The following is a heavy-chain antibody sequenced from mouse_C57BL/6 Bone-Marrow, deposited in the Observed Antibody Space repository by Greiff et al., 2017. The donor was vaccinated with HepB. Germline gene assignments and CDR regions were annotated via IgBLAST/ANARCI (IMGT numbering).Heavy chain of an antibody. CDR1: GFTFSSYG. D-gene: IGHD4-1*02. CDR3: ARLSNWGY. J-gene: IGHJ2*01. V-gene: IGHV5-6*01. CDR2: ISSGGSYT. Sequence: EVKVVESGGDLVKPGGSLKLSCAASGFTFSSYGMSWVRQTPDKRLEWVATISSGGSYTYYPDSVKGRFTISRDNAKNTLYLQMSSLKSEDTAMYYCARLSNWGYWGQGTTLTVSS.